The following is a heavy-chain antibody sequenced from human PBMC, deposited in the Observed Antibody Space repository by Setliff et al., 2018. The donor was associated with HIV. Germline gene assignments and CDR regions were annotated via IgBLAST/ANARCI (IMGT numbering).Heavy chain of an antibody. CDR1: GFRVRKYP. J-gene: IGHJ5*02. CDR2: ILPMSGSV. V-gene: IGHV1-69*13. D-gene: IGHD1-1*01. Sequence: SVKVSCKTSGFRVRKYPVSWVRQAPGKGLEWMGGILPMSGSVRIAQKFQGKLTITADESTYTVDMELTSLTSDDTAVYYCARDIGITTTGKGWLEPWGQGTQVTISS. CDR3: ARDIGITTTGKGWLEP.